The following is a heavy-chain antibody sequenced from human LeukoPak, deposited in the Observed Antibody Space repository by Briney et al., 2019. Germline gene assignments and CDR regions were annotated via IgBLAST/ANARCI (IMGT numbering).Heavy chain of an antibody. D-gene: IGHD5-24*01. J-gene: IGHJ3*02. V-gene: IGHV4-4*02. CDR2: IYHSGST. CDR3: AGSRDGYYNSPGAFDI. Sequence: SETLSLTCAVSGGSISSSNWWSWVRQPPGKGLEWIGEIYHSGSTNYNPSLKSRVTISVDKSKNQFSLKLNSVTAADTAVYYCAGSRDGYYNSPGAFDIWGQGTMVTVSS. CDR1: GGSISSSNW.